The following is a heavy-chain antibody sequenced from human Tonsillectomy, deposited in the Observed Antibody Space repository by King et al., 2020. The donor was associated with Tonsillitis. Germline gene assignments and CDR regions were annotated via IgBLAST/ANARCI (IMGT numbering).Heavy chain of an antibody. J-gene: IGHJ4*02. CDR1: GGSISSYY. Sequence: VQLQESGPGLVKPSETLSLTCTVSGGSISSYYWSWIRQPPGKGLEWIGFIYYSGSTNYNPSLKSRVTISVHTSKNQFSLKLSSVTAADTAVYYCARTPPHTIFGMVSYGDYFDYWGQGTLVTVSS. V-gene: IGHV4-59*01. CDR2: IYYSGST. D-gene: IGHD3-3*01. CDR3: ARTPPHTIFGMVSYGDYFDY.